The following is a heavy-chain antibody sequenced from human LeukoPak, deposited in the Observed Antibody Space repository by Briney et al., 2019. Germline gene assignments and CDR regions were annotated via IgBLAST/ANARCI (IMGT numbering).Heavy chain of an antibody. J-gene: IGHJ4*02. CDR2: INEDGSEK. D-gene: IGHD3-16*01. V-gene: IGHV3-7*01. Sequence: GGSLTLSCAASGFLFLRNWVSWVRQPRGKARVGVANINEDGSEKSYVDSVKGRFTITRDNAKKSLYLQMNSLRAEDTAVYHCSRRGRGGAFEFWCQGTLVTVSS. CDR3: SRRGRGGAFEF. CDR1: GFLFLRNW.